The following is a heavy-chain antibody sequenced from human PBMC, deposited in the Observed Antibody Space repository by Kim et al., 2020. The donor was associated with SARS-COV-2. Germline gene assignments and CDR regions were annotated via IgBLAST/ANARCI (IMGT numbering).Heavy chain of an antibody. CDR2: IGTAGDT. CDR1: GFTFSSYD. D-gene: IGHD3-22*01. Sequence: GGSLRLSCAASGFTFSSYDMHWVRQATGKGLEWVSAIGTAGDTYYPGSVKGRFTISRENAKNSLYLQINSLRTGDTAVYYCARGHYYDSSGYRNYYYGMDGWGQGAPVTVSS. J-gene: IGHJ6*02. CDR3: ARGHYYDSSGYRNYYYGMDG. V-gene: IGHV3-13*04.